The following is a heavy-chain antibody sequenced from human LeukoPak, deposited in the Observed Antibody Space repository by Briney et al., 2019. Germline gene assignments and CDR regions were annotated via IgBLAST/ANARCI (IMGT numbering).Heavy chain of an antibody. D-gene: IGHD5-18*01. V-gene: IGHV4-38-2*01. Sequence: PSETLSLTCAVSGYSVSNHYYWGWIRHPPGKGLEWIGSYYHTGHAYYSPSLQSRVSISIDTSKNQFSLELTSVTAADTAVYYCASVDTSMARYFNLWGRGTLVTVSS. CDR3: ASVDTSMARYFNL. J-gene: IGHJ2*01. CDR1: GYSVSNHYY. CDR2: YYHTGHA.